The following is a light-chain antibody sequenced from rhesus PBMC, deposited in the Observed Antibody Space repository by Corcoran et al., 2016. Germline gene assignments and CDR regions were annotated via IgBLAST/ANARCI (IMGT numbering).Light chain of an antibody. V-gene: IGKV1-22*01. CDR1: QSISSW. CDR2: KAS. J-gene: IGKJ4*01. CDR3: QQYTTSPLT. Sequence: DIQMTQSPSSLSASVGDTVTITCRASQSISSWLVWYQQKPGKAPKLLIYKASSLQSWVPSRFSGSGSGTEFTLTITGLESEDFATYYCQQYTTSPLTFGGGTKVEIK.